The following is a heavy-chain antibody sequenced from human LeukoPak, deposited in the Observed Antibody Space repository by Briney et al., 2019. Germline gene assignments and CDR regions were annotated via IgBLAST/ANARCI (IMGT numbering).Heavy chain of an antibody. V-gene: IGHV4-30-2*01. D-gene: IGHD3-9*01. CDR3: AGGEYYDISTGYYPIDI. Sequence: PSETLSLTCAVSGVSISSGGYSWGWIRQPPGKGLEWIGYIYHSGSTYYNPSLKSRVTISVDRSKNQFSLKLSSVTAADTAVYYCAGGEYYDISTGYYPIDIWGQGTMVTVSS. CDR1: GVSISSGGYS. CDR2: IYHSGST. J-gene: IGHJ3*02.